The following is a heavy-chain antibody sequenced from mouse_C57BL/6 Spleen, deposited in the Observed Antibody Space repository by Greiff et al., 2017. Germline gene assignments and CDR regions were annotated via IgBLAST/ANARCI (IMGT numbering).Heavy chain of an antibody. D-gene: IGHD2-3*01. CDR2: INPGSGGT. CDR1: GYAFTNYL. V-gene: IGHV1-54*01. Sequence: QVQLQQSGAELVRPGTSVKVSCKASGYAFTNYLIEWVKQRPGQGLEWIGVINPGSGGTNYNEKFKGKATLTADKSSSTAYMQLSSLTSEDSAVYFCARRDGNRAMDYWGQGTSVTVSS. J-gene: IGHJ4*01. CDR3: ARRDGNRAMDY.